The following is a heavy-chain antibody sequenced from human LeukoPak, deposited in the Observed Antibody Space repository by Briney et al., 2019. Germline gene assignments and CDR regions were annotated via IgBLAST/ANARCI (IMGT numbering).Heavy chain of an antibody. D-gene: IGHD2-2*03. CDR1: NGSMTSDSYY. CDR2: IFYSGKT. CDR3: ARLWIVANWFDG. J-gene: IGHJ5*01. V-gene: IGHV4-39*02. Sequence: SETLSLTCTVSNGSMTSDSYYWAWVRQPPGKGLEWIGTIFYSGKTYYSASLKSRVTVSLDTSKKNFSLRLSSVTAADTAVYYCARLWIVANWFDGWGQGGLV.